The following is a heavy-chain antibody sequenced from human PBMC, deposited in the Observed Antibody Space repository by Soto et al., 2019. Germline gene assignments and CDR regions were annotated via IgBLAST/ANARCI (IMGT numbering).Heavy chain of an antibody. J-gene: IGHJ6*02. D-gene: IGHD3-22*01. Sequence: SETLALTCGVSGVSVSNRTHYWTWIRQPPGKGLEWIGFLYYGGTNYDPSLKSRLTIALDTAKDQISLNLSSVTAEDTAVYYCVRLIGLTARPDHKYYYYGLDVWGQGTTFTVYS. CDR3: VRLIGLTARPDHKYYYYGLDV. CDR2: LYYGGT. V-gene: IGHV4-61*01. CDR1: GVSVSNRTHY.